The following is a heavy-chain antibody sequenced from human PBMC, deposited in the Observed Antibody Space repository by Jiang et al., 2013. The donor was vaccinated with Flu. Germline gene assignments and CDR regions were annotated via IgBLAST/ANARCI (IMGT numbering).Heavy chain of an antibody. CDR3: AREHWVGEKYHGLDV. Sequence: VQLLESGGDLVHPGGSLRLSCAATGLSVSSYAMSWVRQAPGRALEWVSSLTGRDSKTYYAGSVKGRFTVSRDNSKNTMFLQMNSLRAEDTAVYLCAREHWVGEKYHGLDVWGQGTVVTVSS. D-gene: IGHD1-26*01. CDR2: LTGRDSKT. V-gene: IGHV3-23*01. CDR1: GLSVSSYA. J-gene: IGHJ6*02.